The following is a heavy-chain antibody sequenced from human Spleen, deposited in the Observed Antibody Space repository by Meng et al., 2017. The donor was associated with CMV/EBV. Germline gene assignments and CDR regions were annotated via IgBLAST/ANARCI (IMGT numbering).Heavy chain of an antibody. CDR3: ARWGEDIVVEQPIYYYYGMDV. CDR1: GFIFSSYE. CDR2: IKQDGSEK. J-gene: IGHJ6*02. V-gene: IGHV3-7*01. D-gene: IGHD2-2*01. Sequence: GESLKISCTASGFIFSSYEMNRVRQAPGKGLEWVANIKQDGSEKYYVYSVKGRFTISRDNAKNSLYLQMNSTRAEDTAVYYCARWGEDIVVEQPIYYYYGMDVWGQGTTVTVSS.